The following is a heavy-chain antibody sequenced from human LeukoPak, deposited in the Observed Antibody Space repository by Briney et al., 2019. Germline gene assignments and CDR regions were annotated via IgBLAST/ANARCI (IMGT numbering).Heavy chain of an antibody. CDR2: ISSSGSTI. CDR3: ARAASSSWTDFAS. J-gene: IGHJ4*02. D-gene: IGHD6-13*01. CDR1: GFTFSDYY. Sequence: GGSLRLSCAASGFTFSDYYMSWIRQAPGKGLEWVSYISSSGSTIYYADSVKGRFTISRDNAKNSLYLQMNSLRAEDTAAYYCARAASSSWTDFASWGQGTLVTVSS. V-gene: IGHV3-11*01.